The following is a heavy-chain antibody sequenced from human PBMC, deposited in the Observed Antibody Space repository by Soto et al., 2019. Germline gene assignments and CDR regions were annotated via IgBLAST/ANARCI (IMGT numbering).Heavy chain of an antibody. CDR3: ARDKVGATPEEAFDI. J-gene: IGHJ3*02. CDR1: GFTFSSYS. D-gene: IGHD1-26*01. Sequence: GGSLRLSCAASGFTFSSYSMNWVRQAPGKGLEWVSYISSSSSTIYYADSVKGRFTISRDNAKNSLYLQMNSLRDEDTAVYYCARDKVGATPEEAFDIWGQGTMVTVSS. CDR2: ISSSSSTI. V-gene: IGHV3-48*02.